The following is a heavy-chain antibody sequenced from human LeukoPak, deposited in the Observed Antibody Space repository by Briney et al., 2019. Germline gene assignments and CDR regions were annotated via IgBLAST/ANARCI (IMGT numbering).Heavy chain of an antibody. CDR1: GFTFSSYA. J-gene: IGHJ4*02. Sequence: GGSLRLSCAASGFTFSSYAMSWVRQAPGKGLEWVSAISGSGGSTYYADSVKGRFTISRGNSKNTLYLQMNSLRAEDTAVYYCAKDPGWYDGVYWGQGTLVTVSS. CDR2: ISGSGGST. D-gene: IGHD6-19*01. V-gene: IGHV3-23*01. CDR3: AKDPGWYDGVY.